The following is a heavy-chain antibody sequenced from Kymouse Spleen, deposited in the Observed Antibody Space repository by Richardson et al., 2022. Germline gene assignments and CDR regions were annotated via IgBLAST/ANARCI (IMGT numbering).Heavy chain of an antibody. J-gene: IGHJ5*02. D-gene: IGHD1-20*01,IGHD1-7*01. CDR3: ASSGITGCWFDP. CDR1: GYTFTSYY. CDR2: INPSGGST. Sequence: QVQLVQSGAEVKKPGASVKVSCKASGYTFTSYYMHWVRQAPGQGLEWMGIINPSGGSTSYAQKFQGRVTMTRDTSTSTVYMELSSLRSEDTAVYYCASSGITGCWFDPWGQGTLVTVSS. V-gene: IGHV1-46*03.